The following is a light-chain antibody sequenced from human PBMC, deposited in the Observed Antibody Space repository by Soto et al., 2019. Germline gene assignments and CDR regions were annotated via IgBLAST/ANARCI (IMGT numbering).Light chain of an antibody. CDR2: AAS. CDR3: LQDYNYPWT. CDR1: QGIRSD. V-gene: IGKV1-6*01. J-gene: IGKJ1*01. Sequence: AIRMTQSPSSLSASVGDRVTITCRASQGIRSDSGWYQQKSGKAPKLLIYAASNLQSGVPSRFSGSGSGTDFTLTISSLQPEDFATYYCLQDYNYPWTFGQGTKVDIK.